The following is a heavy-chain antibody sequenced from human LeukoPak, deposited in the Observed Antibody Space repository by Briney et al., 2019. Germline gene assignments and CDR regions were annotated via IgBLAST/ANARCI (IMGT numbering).Heavy chain of an antibody. CDR1: GGSISSINYP. Sequence: SETLSLTCTVSGGSISSINYPWGWIRQPPGRGLEWIGTIYYPGSTCYNPSLKSRVTISVDTSKNQFSLRLSSVPVADTAIYSCTSDRRISGIYSWGQGTLVTVSS. J-gene: IGHJ4*02. V-gene: IGHV4-39*01. CDR3: TSDRRISGIYS. CDR2: IYYPGST. D-gene: IGHD6-25*01.